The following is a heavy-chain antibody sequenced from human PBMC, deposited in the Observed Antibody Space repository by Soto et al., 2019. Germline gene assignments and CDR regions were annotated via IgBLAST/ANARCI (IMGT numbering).Heavy chain of an antibody. CDR2: INHSGST. D-gene: IGHD6-19*01. Sequence: SETLSLTCAVYGGSFSGYYWSWIRQPPGKGLEWIGEINHSGSTNYNPSLKSRVTISVDTSKNQFSLKLSSVTAADTAVYYCARGSIHSGWYYNPSNRPKNYYYGMDVWGQGTTVTVFS. CDR1: GGSFSGYY. CDR3: ARGSIHSGWYYNPSNRPKNYYYGMDV. V-gene: IGHV4-34*01. J-gene: IGHJ6*02.